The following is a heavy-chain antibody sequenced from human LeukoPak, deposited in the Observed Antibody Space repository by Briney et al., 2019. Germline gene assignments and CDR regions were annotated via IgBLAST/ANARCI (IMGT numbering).Heavy chain of an antibody. J-gene: IGHJ4*02. V-gene: IGHV4-4*02. CDR1: GGSISSSNW. D-gene: IGHD3-16*01. CDR2: IYHSGST. Sequence: SGTLSLTCAVSGGSISSSNWWSWVRQPPGKGLEWIGEIYHSGSTNYNPSLKSRVTISADTSKNHFSLKLNSVTTADTAVYYCTRGAGWLIDYWGQGILVTVSS. CDR3: TRGAGWLIDY.